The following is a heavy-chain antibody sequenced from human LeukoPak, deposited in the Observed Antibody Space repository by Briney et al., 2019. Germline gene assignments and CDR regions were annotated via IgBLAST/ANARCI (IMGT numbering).Heavy chain of an antibody. CDR1: GGSFSGYY. V-gene: IGHV4-34*01. J-gene: IGHJ4*02. CDR2: INHSGST. Sequence: PSETLSLTCAVYGGSFSGYYWSWIRQPPGKGLEWIGEINHSGSTNYNPSLKSRVTISVDTSKNQFSLKLSSVTAADTAVYYCARGLRWLQSKRGFDYWGRGTLVTVSS. CDR3: ARGLRWLQSKRGFDY. D-gene: IGHD5-24*01.